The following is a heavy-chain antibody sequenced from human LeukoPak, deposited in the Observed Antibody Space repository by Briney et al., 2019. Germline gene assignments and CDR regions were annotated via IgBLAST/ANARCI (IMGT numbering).Heavy chain of an antibody. CDR3: ARERSIVGATSWMHDAFDI. CDR1: GGSISSSNW. D-gene: IGHD1-26*01. V-gene: IGHV4-4*02. CDR2: IYHSGNN. J-gene: IGHJ3*02. Sequence: SETLSLTCTVSGGSISSSNWWSWVRQPPGKGLEWIGEIYHSGNNNYNPSLKSRVTMSVDTSKNQFSLKLSSVTAADTAVYYCARERSIVGATSWMHDAFDIWGQGTMVTVSS.